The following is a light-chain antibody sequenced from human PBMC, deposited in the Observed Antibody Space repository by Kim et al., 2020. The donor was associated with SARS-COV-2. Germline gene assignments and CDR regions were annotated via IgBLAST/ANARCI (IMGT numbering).Light chain of an antibody. Sequence: ASVGDRVTITCRASQGIRNDLAWYQQKPGKAPKLLIYGAFSLQSGVPSRFSGSGSGTDFTLTINSLQPEDFATYFCLQDYRYPRTFGQGTRLEIK. CDR3: LQDYRYPRT. CDR2: GAF. V-gene: IGKV1-6*01. J-gene: IGKJ5*01. CDR1: QGIRND.